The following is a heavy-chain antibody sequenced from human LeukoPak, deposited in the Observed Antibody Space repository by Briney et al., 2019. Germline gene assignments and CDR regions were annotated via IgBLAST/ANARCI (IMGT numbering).Heavy chain of an antibody. V-gene: IGHV5-51*01. CDR2: IYPGDSDT. D-gene: IGHD3-3*01. Sequence: GESLKISCKGSGYSFTSYWIGWVRQMPGKGLEWMGIIYPGDSDTRYSPSFQGQVTISADKSISTAYLQWSSLKASDTAMYYCARYPPEGIWSGYYHFDYWGQGALVTVSS. J-gene: IGHJ4*02. CDR1: GYSFTSYW. CDR3: ARYPPEGIWSGYYHFDY.